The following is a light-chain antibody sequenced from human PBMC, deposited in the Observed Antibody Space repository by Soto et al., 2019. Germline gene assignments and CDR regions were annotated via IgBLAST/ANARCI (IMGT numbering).Light chain of an antibody. J-gene: IGKJ2*01. V-gene: IGKV3-20*01. Sequence: EIALTQSPGTLSLSPGDRATLSCRASQSVSSSYLAWYQQKPGQAPRLLIFGASSRATGVPDRFSGSGSATDFTLTISRLEPEDFAFYYCQQFGSSPMFTFGQGTKLEI. CDR1: QSVSSSY. CDR2: GAS. CDR3: QQFGSSPMFT.